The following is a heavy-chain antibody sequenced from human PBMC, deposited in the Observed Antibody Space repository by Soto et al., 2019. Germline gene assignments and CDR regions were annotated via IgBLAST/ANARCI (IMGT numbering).Heavy chain of an antibody. J-gene: IGHJ4*02. CDR3: ALGITMVRGVSPYFDY. V-gene: IGHV1-24*01. CDR2: FDPEDGET. D-gene: IGHD3-10*01. Sequence: ASVKVSCKVSGYTLTELSMHWVRQAPGKGLEWMGGFDPEDGETIYAQKFQGRVTMTEDTSTDTAYMELSSLRSEDTAVYYCALGITMVRGVSPYFDYWGQGTLVTVSS. CDR1: GYTLTELS.